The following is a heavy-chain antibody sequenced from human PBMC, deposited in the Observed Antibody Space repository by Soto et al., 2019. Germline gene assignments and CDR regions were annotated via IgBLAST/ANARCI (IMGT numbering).Heavy chain of an antibody. D-gene: IGHD6-13*01. V-gene: IGHV3-66*01. Sequence: GGSLRLSCAASGFTVSSNYMSWVRQAPGKGLEWVSVIYSGGSTYYADSVKGRFTISRDNSKNTLYLQMNSLRAEDTAVYYCAREMTRSRLLAAAGIDYWGQGTLVTVSS. CDR1: GFTVSSNY. CDR2: IYSGGST. CDR3: AREMTRSRLLAAAGIDY. J-gene: IGHJ4*02.